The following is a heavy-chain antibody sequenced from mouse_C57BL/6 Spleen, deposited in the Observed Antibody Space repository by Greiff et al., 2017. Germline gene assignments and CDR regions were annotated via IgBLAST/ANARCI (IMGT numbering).Heavy chain of an antibody. J-gene: IGHJ2*01. D-gene: IGHD1-1*01. Sequence: EVQVVESGGGLVQPGGSMKLSCAASGFTFSDAWMDWVRQSPEKGLEWVAEIRNKANNHATYYAESVKGRFTISRDDSKSSVYLQMNSLRAEDTGIYYCTRRGRFYFDYWGQGTTLTVSS. CDR1: GFTFSDAW. V-gene: IGHV6-6*01. CDR2: IRNKANNHAT. CDR3: TRRGRFYFDY.